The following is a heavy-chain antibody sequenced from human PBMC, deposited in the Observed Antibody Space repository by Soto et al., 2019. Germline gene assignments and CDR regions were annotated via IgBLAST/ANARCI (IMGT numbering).Heavy chain of an antibody. D-gene: IGHD2-2*01. CDR3: ARERSVGYCITTTCPKPFYYYAMDV. V-gene: IGHV1-69*12. CDR1: GGTFTNYA. J-gene: IGHJ6*02. CDR2: IIPIFGTP. Sequence: QVQLVQSGAEVKKPGSSLKVSCKPSGGTFTNYAFSWVRQATGQGLEWMGGIIPIFGTPDYAQNFQGRVTITADESTRTASMELSSLRSDDTAVYYCARERSVGYCITTTCPKPFYYYAMDVWGQGTTVTVSS.